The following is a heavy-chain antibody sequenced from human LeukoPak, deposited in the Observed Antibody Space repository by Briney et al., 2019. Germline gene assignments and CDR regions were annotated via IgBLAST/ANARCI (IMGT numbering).Heavy chain of an antibody. CDR2: IIPIFGTA. CDR3: AKDGPGGSYYGY. V-gene: IGHV1-69*05. J-gene: IGHJ4*02. Sequence: SVKVSCKASGGTFSSYAISWVRQAPGQGLEWMGRIIPIFGTANYAQKFQGRVTITTDESTSTAYMELSSLRSEDTAVYYCAKDGPGGSYYGYWGQGTLVTVSS. D-gene: IGHD1-26*01. CDR1: GGTFSSYA.